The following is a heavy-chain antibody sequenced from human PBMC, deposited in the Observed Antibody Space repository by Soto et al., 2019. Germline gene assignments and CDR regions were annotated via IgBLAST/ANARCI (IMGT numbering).Heavy chain of an antibody. V-gene: IGHV3-74*01. Sequence: EVQLVESGGGLVQPGGSLRLSCAASGFTFSTYWMHWVRQPPGKGLVWVSRINNDGSNTAYADSVKGGFTISRDNAQSTLYLQMNSLRAEDTAVYYCARDPLIGTTDYGLDVWGQGTTVSVSS. D-gene: IGHD1-7*01. CDR2: INNDGSNT. CDR3: ARDPLIGTTDYGLDV. CDR1: GFTFSTYW. J-gene: IGHJ6*02.